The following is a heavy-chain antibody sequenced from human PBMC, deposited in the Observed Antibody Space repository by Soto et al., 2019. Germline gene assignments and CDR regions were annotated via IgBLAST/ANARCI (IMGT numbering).Heavy chain of an antibody. D-gene: IGHD2-8*01. CDR3: ARSVVLMVYASYYYYGMDV. J-gene: IGHJ6*02. Sequence: ASVKVSCKASGYTFTSYDINWVRQATGQGLEWMGWMNPNSGNTGYAQMFQGRVTMTRNTSRSTAYMELSSLRSEDTAVYYCARSVVLMVYASYYYYGMDVWGQGTTVTVSS. CDR1: GYTFTSYD. CDR2: MNPNSGNT. V-gene: IGHV1-8*01.